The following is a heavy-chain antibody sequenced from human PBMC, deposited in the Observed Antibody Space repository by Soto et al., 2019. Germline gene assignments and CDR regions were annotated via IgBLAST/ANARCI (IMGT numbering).Heavy chain of an antibody. J-gene: IGHJ5*02. Sequence: SETLSLTCTVSGGSVSSGSYYRSWIRQPPGKGLEWIGYIYYSGSTNYNPSLKSRFTISVDTSKNQFSLKLSSLTAEDTAVYYCARGWLERRRDSWFDPWGQGTLVTVSS. V-gene: IGHV4-61*01. CDR3: ARGWLERRRDSWFDP. CDR2: IYYSGST. CDR1: GGSVSSGSYY. D-gene: IGHD1-1*01.